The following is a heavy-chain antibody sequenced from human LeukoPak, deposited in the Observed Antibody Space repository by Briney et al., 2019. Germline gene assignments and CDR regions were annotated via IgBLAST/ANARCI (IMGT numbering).Heavy chain of an antibody. CDR1: GLTFSAYS. V-gene: IGHV3-48*01. J-gene: IGHJ4*02. CDR3: ARDRAGQYYDSSGYYDY. CDR2: ISSSSTSI. D-gene: IGHD3-22*01. Sequence: GGSLRLSCVASGLTFSAYSMNWVRQAPGKGLEWVSYISSSSTSIYYADSVKGRFTIPRDNSKNTLYLQMNSLRAEDTAVYYCARDRAGQYYDSSGYYDYWGQGTLVTVSS.